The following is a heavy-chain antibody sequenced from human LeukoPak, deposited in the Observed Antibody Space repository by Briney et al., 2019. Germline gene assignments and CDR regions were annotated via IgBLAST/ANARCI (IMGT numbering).Heavy chain of an antibody. CDR2: ISYDGSNK. V-gene: IGHV3-30*18. CDR3: AKDKGRRGYYYYYGMDV. D-gene: IGHD6-25*01. Sequence: GGSLRLSCAASGFTFSSYGMHWVRQAPGKGLEWVAAISYDGSNKYYADSVKGRFTISRDNSKNTLYLQMNSLRAEDTAVYYCAKDKGRRGYYYYYGMDVWGQGTTVTVSS. J-gene: IGHJ6*02. CDR1: GFTFSSYG.